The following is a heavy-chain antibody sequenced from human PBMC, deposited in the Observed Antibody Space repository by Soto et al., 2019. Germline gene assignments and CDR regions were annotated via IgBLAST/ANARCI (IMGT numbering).Heavy chain of an antibody. V-gene: IGHV1-46*01. J-gene: IGHJ6*02. CDR3: ARDDTSLIVVVPAAMGGGDYYYGMDV. Sequence: GASVKVSCTASGYTFTSYYMHWVRQAPGQGLEWMGIINPSGGSTSYAQKFQGRVTMTRDTSTSTVYMELSSLRSEDTAVYYCARDDTSLIVVVPAAMGGGDYYYGMDVWGQGTTVTVSS. CDR1: GYTFTSYY. D-gene: IGHD2-2*01. CDR2: INPSGGST.